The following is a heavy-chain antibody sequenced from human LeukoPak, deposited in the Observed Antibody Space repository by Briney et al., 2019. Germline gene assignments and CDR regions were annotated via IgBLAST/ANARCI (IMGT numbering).Heavy chain of an antibody. V-gene: IGHV4-59*08. Sequence: SETLSLTCTVSGGSISSYYWSWIRQPPGKGPEWIGYIYYSGSTNYNPSPKSRVTISVDTSKNQFSLKLTSVTAADTAVYYCARVGSSSFDIWGQGTMVTVSS. CDR1: GGSISSYY. CDR3: ARVGSSSFDI. CDR2: IYYSGST. J-gene: IGHJ3*02. D-gene: IGHD6-6*01.